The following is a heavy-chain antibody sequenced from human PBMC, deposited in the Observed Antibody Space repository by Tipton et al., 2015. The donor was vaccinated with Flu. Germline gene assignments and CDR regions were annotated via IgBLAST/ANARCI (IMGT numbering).Heavy chain of an antibody. D-gene: IGHD2-2*01. J-gene: IGHJ5*02. Sequence: GLVKPSETLSLTCTVSGDSISRYYCSWIRQAAGKGLEWIGRVYTTGNTNYNPSLKSRVTMSVDTSKNQFSLKLNSVTTADTAVYYCAATMLGASWFDPWGQGTLVTVSS. CDR3: AATMLGASWFDP. V-gene: IGHV4-4*07. CDR2: VYTTGNT. CDR1: GDSISRYY.